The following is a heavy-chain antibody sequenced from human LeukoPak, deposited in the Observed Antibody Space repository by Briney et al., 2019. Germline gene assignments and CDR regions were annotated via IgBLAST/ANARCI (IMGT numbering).Heavy chain of an antibody. CDR3: ARSDSSGWYGWGY. D-gene: IGHD6-19*01. V-gene: IGHV3-7*01. J-gene: IGHJ4*02. CDR1: GFTFSNYW. CDR2: IKPDGSEK. Sequence: PGGSLRLSCAASGFTFSNYWMSWVRQPPGKGLEWVAHIKPDGSEKNYVDSVKGRFTISRDNAKNSLYLQMNSLRAEDTAVYYCARSDSSGWYGWGYWGQGTLVTVSS.